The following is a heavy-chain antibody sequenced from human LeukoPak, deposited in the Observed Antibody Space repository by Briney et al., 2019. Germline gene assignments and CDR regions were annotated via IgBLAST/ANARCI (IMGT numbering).Heavy chain of an antibody. CDR3: ATGKYDSSDYSGGWYYFDY. J-gene: IGHJ4*02. V-gene: IGHV4-34*01. CDR1: GGSFSGYY. CDR2: INHRGSA. Sequence: SETLSLTCAVFGGSFSGYYWTWIRQSPGKGLEWIGQINHRGSANYNRSLKSRVTITIESSKNQFSLELSSVTAADSAMYYCATGKYDSSDYSGGWYYFDYWGQGTLVTVSS. D-gene: IGHD3-22*01.